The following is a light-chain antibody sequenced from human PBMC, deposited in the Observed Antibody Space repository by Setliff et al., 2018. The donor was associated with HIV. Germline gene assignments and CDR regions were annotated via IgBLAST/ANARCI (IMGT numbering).Light chain of an antibody. Sequence: QSVLAQPASVSGSPGQSITISCTGNNSDIGTYDLVSWYQQHPGKAPKITIFEVNRRPSGVSNRFSGSKSGNTASLTISGLQAEDEANCFCSSYTGSDTFDAFGTGTKVTVL. CDR1: NSDIGTYDL. J-gene: IGLJ1*01. CDR2: EVN. CDR3: SSYTGSDTFDA. V-gene: IGLV2-23*02.